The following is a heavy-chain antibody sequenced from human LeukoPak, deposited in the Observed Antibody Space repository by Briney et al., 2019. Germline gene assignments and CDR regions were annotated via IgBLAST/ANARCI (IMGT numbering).Heavy chain of an antibody. CDR1: GGSFSGYY. CDR3: ARDRTIFGVAPNWFDP. Sequence: SETLSLTCAVYGGSFSGYYWSWIRQPAGKGLEWIGRIYTSGSTNYNPSLKSRVTMSVDTSKNQFSLKLSSVTAADTAVYYCARDRTIFGVAPNWFDPWGQGTLVTVSS. J-gene: IGHJ5*02. V-gene: IGHV4-4*07. CDR2: IYTSGST. D-gene: IGHD3-3*01.